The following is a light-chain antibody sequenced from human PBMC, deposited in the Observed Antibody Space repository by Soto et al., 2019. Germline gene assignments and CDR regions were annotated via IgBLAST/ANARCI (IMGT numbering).Light chain of an antibody. CDR1: QSVSSY. CDR2: DAS. CDR3: QQSYSTLT. V-gene: IGKV3-11*01. Sequence: EIVLTQSPATLSLSPWERATLSCRASQSVSSYLAWYQQKPGQAPRLLIYDASNRATGIPARFSGSGSGTDFTLTISSLQPEDFATYYCQQSYSTLTFGGGTKVDIK. J-gene: IGKJ4*01.